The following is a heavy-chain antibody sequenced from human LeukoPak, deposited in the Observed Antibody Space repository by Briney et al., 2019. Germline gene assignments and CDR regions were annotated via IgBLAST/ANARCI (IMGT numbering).Heavy chain of an antibody. D-gene: IGHD5-24*01. Sequence: GGSLRLSCAASGFTFGSYSMNWVRQAPGKGLEWVSSISSSSSYIYYADSVKGRFTISRDNAKNSLYLQMNSLRAEDTAVYYCASGGDGYAKPYSWGQGTLVTVSS. CDR1: GFTFGSYS. J-gene: IGHJ4*02. V-gene: IGHV3-21*01. CDR3: ASGGDGYAKPYS. CDR2: ISSSSSYI.